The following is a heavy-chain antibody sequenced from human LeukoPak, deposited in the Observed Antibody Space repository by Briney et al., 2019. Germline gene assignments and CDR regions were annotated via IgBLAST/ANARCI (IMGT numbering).Heavy chain of an antibody. Sequence: GGSLRLSCAASGFTFSSYAMSWVRQAPGKGLEWVSAISGSGSSTYYADSVKGRFTISRDNSRNTLYLQMNSLRAEDTAVYFCAKAYDSSGYSPFDYWGQGTLVTVSS. J-gene: IGHJ4*02. CDR2: ISGSGSST. V-gene: IGHV3-23*01. CDR3: AKAYDSSGYSPFDY. CDR1: GFTFSSYA. D-gene: IGHD3-22*01.